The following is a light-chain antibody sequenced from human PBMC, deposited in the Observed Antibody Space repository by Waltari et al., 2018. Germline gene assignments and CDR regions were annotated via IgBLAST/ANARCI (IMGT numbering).Light chain of an antibody. CDR2: RNN. CDR1: SSNIGPYY. CDR3: ATWDDSLTAWV. V-gene: IGLV1-47*01. J-gene: IGLJ3*02. Sequence: QSVLTQPPSTSGTPGQRVTISCSGSSSNIGPYYVYWYHQLPGTAPKLLIYRNNPRPSGGPDRFSGSKSGTSASLASSGLRSEDEADYYCATWDDSLTAWVFGGGTKLTVL.